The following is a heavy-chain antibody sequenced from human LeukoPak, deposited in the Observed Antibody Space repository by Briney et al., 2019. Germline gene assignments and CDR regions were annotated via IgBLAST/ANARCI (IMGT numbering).Heavy chain of an antibody. CDR1: GGSITSGNFY. D-gene: IGHD2-2*01. J-gene: IGHJ5*02. CDR3: ARGWGSTSSNYFDP. V-gene: IGHV4-61*02. CDR2: IYGSGST. Sequence: PSETLSLTCTVSGGSITSGNFYWSWIRQSAGKGPEWIGRIYGSGSTNYSPSLRSRVTISIDTSKNQFSLNLNSVTATDTAVYYCARGWGSTSSNYFDPWGQGTLVTVSS.